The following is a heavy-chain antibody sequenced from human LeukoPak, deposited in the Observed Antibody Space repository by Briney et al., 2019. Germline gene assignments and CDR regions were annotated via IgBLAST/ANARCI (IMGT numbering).Heavy chain of an antibody. Sequence: PGGSLRLSCAASGFTFSTYTMNWVRQAPGKGLEWVSSISSRSSYIYYADSVKGRFTISRDNAKKSVYLQMNSLRAEDTAVYYCARETGDRGYSGYGLDYWGQGTLVTVSS. J-gene: IGHJ4*02. D-gene: IGHD5-12*01. CDR3: ARETGDRGYSGYGLDY. CDR2: ISSRSSYI. V-gene: IGHV3-21*01. CDR1: GFTFSTYT.